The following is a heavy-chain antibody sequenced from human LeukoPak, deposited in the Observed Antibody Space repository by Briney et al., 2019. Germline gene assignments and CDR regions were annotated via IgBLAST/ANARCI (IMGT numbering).Heavy chain of an antibody. D-gene: IGHD2-2*01. CDR2: IYTSGST. CDR3: ARDPLYCSSTSCYHWFDP. V-gene: IGHV4-61*02. J-gene: IGHJ5*02. CDR1: GGSISSGSYY. Sequence: SETLSLTCTVSGGSISSGSYYWSWIRQPAGKGLEWIGRIYTSGSTNYNPSLKSRVTISVDTSKNQFSLKLNSVTAADTAVYYCARDPLYCSSTSCYHWFDPWGQGTLVTVSS.